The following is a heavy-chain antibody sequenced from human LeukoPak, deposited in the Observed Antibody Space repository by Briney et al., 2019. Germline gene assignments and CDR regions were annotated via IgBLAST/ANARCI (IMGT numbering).Heavy chain of an antibody. CDR2: IYSGGST. V-gene: IGHV3-53*01. J-gene: IGHJ6*02. Sequence: GGSLRLSCAASGFTVSSNYMSWVRQAPGKGLEWVSVIYSGGSTYYADSVKGRFTISRDNSKNTLYLQMNSLRAEDTAVYYCARSLYYYGRGLGYYYGMDVWGQGTTVTVSS. CDR3: ARSLYYYGRGLGYYYGMDV. D-gene: IGHD3-10*01. CDR1: GFTVSSNY.